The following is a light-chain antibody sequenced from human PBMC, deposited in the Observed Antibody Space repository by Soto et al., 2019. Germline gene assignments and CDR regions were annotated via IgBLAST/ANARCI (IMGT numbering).Light chain of an antibody. CDR1: QSVSTY. CDR2: RAS. J-gene: IGKJ1*01. V-gene: IGKV3-20*01. Sequence: EIVLTQSPVTLSLSPGERATLSCRASQSVSTYLAWYQQKPGQAPRLLIYRASTRATGIPDRFSGSGSGTDFTLTISRLEPEDFAVFYCQQYGSSLPWTFGQGTKVDIK. CDR3: QQYGSSLPWT.